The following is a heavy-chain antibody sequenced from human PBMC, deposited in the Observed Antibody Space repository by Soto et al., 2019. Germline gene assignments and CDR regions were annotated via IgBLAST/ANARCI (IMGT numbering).Heavy chain of an antibody. CDR1: GFTFSYYA. CDR3: AKDYTSGWFYFDY. J-gene: IGHJ4*02. CDR2: ISGSGDST. Sequence: EVQLVESGGGLVQPGGSLRLSCTASGFTFSYYAMSWVRQAPGKGLEWVSAISGSGDSTYYADSVKGRFTISRDNSKNTLYLQMNSLRAEDTAVYYCAKDYTSGWFYFDYWGRGALVTVSS. V-gene: IGHV3-23*04. D-gene: IGHD6-19*01.